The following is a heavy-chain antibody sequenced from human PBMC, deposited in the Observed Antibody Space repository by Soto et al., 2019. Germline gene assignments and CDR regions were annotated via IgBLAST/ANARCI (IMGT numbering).Heavy chain of an antibody. Sequence: QVQLVQSGAEVKKPGASVKVSCRASGYTFTSYAIHWVRQAPGQRLEWMGWINTADDSKNFSQSSVTITRDTSASMVYMDLSSLRSEDTDVYYCARGSSWAYFDYWGQGSLVTVSS. CDR2: INTADDSK. J-gene: IGHJ4*02. CDR3: ARGSSWAYFDY. CDR1: GYTFTSYA. D-gene: IGHD6-13*01. V-gene: IGHV1-3*04.